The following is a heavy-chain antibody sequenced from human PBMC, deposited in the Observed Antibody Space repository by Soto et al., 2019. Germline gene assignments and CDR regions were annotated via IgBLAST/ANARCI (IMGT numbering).Heavy chain of an antibody. Sequence: PWPTLSLTCAISGDSVPSNSAAWNWIRQSASRGLEWLGRTYYRSKWYNDYAVSVKSRITINPDTSKNQFSLQLNSVTPEDTAVYYCARKDSSADDAFDIWGQGTMVTVSS. CDR3: ARKDSSADDAFDI. V-gene: IGHV6-1*01. CDR2: TYYRSKWYN. CDR1: GDSVPSNSAA. D-gene: IGHD6-6*01. J-gene: IGHJ3*02.